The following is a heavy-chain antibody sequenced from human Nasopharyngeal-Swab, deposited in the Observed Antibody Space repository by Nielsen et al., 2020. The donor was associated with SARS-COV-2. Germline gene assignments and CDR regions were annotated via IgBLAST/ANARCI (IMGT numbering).Heavy chain of an antibody. J-gene: IGHJ4*02. CDR1: GGSFSGYY. Sequence: SETLSLTCAVYGGSFSGYYWSWICQPPGKGLEWIGEINHSGSTNYNPSLKSRVTISVDTSKNQFSLKLSSVTAADTAVYYCARRGQLWSPDGLGYWGQGTLVTVSS. D-gene: IGHD5-18*01. CDR2: INHSGST. CDR3: ARRGQLWSPDGLGY. V-gene: IGHV4-34*01.